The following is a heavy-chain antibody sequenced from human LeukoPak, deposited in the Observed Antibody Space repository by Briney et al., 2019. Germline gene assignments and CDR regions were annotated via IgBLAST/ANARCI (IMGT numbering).Heavy chain of an antibody. CDR3: AKEKGRWLQLHYFDY. CDR2: VSGSGGST. CDR1: GFTFSSYA. V-gene: IGHV3-23*01. Sequence: GGSLRLSCAASGFTFSSYAMSWVRQAPGKGLEWVSAVSGSGGSTYYADSVKGRFTVSRDNSKNTLYLQMNSLRAEDTAVYYCAKEKGRWLQLHYFDYWGQGTLVTVSS. J-gene: IGHJ4*02. D-gene: IGHD5-24*01.